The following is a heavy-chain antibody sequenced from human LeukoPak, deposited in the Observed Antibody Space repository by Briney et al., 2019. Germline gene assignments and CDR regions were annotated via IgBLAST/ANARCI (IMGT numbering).Heavy chain of an antibody. CDR3: AKNYYYDSSGYFPDAFDI. CDR1: GFSFSIYG. V-gene: IGHV3-30*18. Sequence: GGSLRLSCAASGFSFSIYGMHWVRQAPGKGLEWVAVISYDGSNKYYADSVKGRFTISRDNSKNTLYLQMNSLRAEDTAVYYCAKNYYYDSSGYFPDAFDIWGQGTMVTVSS. CDR2: ISYDGSNK. D-gene: IGHD3-22*01. J-gene: IGHJ3*02.